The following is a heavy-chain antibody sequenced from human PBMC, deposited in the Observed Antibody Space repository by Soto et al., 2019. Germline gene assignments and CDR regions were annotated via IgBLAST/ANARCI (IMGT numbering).Heavy chain of an antibody. J-gene: IGHJ6*02. CDR2: ITSTSSTK. CDR1: GFTFSSHA. Sequence: EVQLVESGGGLVQPGGSLRLSCAASGFTFSSHAMNWVRQAPGKGLEWLSYITSTSSTKSYADSVKGRFTISRDNAKNSLYLQMKSLRDEDTAVYYCARRITMVRGPYYYYALDVWGQGTTVTVSS. D-gene: IGHD3-10*01. CDR3: ARRITMVRGPYYYYALDV. V-gene: IGHV3-48*02.